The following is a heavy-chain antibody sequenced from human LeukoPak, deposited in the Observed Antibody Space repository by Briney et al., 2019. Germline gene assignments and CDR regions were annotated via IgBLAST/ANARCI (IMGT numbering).Heavy chain of an antibody. CDR3: VGPDSQFDC. CDR1: GFTFSSYA. J-gene: IGHJ4*02. Sequence: GGSLRLSCAASGFTFSSYAMHWVRQAPGKGVEWVSSISSNSLHIFYADSVKGRFTISRDNAKNSLYLQMNNLRAEDTAVYYCVGPDSQFDCWGQGTLVTVSS. CDR2: ISSNSLHI. D-gene: IGHD3-10*01. V-gene: IGHV3-21*01.